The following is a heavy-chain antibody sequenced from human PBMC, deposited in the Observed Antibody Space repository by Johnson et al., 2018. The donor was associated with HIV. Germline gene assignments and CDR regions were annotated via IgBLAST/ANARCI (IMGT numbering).Heavy chain of an antibody. D-gene: IGHD3-22*01. CDR2: IRYDGSNK. CDR1: GFTFSSYG. CDR3: AKEGEYFYDSSGFDAFDI. V-gene: IGHV3-30*02. Sequence: QEQLVESGGGVVQPGGSLRLSCAASGFTFSSYGMHWVRQAPGKGLEWVAFIRYDGSNKYYADSVKGRFTISRDNSKNTLYLQMNSLRSEDTAVYYCAKEGEYFYDSSGFDAFDIWGQGTMVTVSS. J-gene: IGHJ3*02.